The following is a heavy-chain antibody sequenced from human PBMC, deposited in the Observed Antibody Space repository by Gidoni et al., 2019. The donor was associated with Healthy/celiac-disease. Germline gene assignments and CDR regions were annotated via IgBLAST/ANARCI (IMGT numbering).Heavy chain of an antibody. CDR2: IWYDGSNK. J-gene: IGHJ3*02. V-gene: IGHV3-33*01. CDR1: EFTFRSYG. Sequence: GGVVQPGRSLRLSCAASEFTFRSYGMHWVRQAPGKGLEWVAVIWYDGSNKYYADSVKGRFTISRDNSKNTLYLQMNSLRAEDTAVYYCARAGVVVDAFDIWGQGTMVTVSS. CDR3: ARAGVVVDAFDI. D-gene: IGHD2-15*01.